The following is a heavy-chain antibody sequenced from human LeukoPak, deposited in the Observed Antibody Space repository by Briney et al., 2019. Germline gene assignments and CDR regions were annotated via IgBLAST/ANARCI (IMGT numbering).Heavy chain of an antibody. CDR3: ARQGSSSGWYDTSLQYFQH. CDR1: GGSFSGYY. D-gene: IGHD6-19*01. Sequence: SETLSLTCAVYGGSFSGYYWSWIRQPPGKGLEWIGEINHSGSTYYNPSLKSRVTISLDTSKNQFSLKLSSVTAADTAVYYCARQGSSSGWYDTSLQYFQHWGQGTLVTVSS. CDR2: INHSGST. J-gene: IGHJ1*01. V-gene: IGHV4-34*01.